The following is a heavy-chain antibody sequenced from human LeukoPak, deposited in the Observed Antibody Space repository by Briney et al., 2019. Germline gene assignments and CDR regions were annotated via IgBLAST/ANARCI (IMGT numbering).Heavy chain of an antibody. J-gene: IGHJ4*02. CDR1: GGSISSYY. D-gene: IGHD2-2*01. CDR3: ARTVCSSTSCWFDY. CDR2: IYYSGST. V-gene: IGHV4-59*01. Sequence: SETLSLTCTVSGGSISSYYWSWIRQPPGKGLEWIGYIYYSGSTNYNPSLKSRFTISVDTSKNQFSLKLSSVTAADTAVYYCARTVCSSTSCWFDYWGQGTLVTVSS.